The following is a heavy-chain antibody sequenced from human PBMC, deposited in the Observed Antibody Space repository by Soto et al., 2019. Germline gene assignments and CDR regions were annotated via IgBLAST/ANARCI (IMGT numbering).Heavy chain of an antibody. V-gene: IGHV4-59*08. CDR3: ARGAPLYYYYYMDV. Sequence: QVQLQESGPGLVKPSETLSLTCTVSGGSISSYYWSWIRQPPGKGLEWIGYIYYSGSTNYNPSLKIRVTISVDTSKNQFSLKLSSVTAADTAVYYCARGAPLYYYYYMDVWGKGTTVTVSS. J-gene: IGHJ6*03. CDR1: GGSISSYY. CDR2: IYYSGST. D-gene: IGHD1-26*01.